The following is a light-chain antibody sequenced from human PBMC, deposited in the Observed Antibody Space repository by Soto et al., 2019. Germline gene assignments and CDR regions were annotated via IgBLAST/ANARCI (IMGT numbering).Light chain of an antibody. CDR2: EVT. Sequence: QSVLTQPPSASVSPGQSVTISCTGTSGDVGGYDYVSWYQQHPGKAPKLMIYEVTKRPLGVPDRFSGSKSGNTASLTVSGLQAEDEADYYCSSYAGSDNPYVFGTGT. CDR3: SSYAGSDNPYV. V-gene: IGLV2-8*01. J-gene: IGLJ1*01. CDR1: SGDVGGYDY.